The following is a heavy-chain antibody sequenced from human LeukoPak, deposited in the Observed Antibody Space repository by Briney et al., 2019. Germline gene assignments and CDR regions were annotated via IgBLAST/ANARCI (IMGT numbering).Heavy chain of an antibody. CDR1: GGSISSSSYY. D-gene: IGHD3-16*01. CDR3: ARHFMGGGSVC. V-gene: IGHV4-39*01. J-gene: IGHJ4*02. CDR2: IYYSGST. Sequence: SETLSLTCTVSGGSISSSSYYWGWIRQPPGKGLEWIGNIYYSGSTYYNPSLKSRVTISVDTSKNQFSLMLSSVTAADTAGYYCARHFMGGGSVCWVRGTQVSDSS.